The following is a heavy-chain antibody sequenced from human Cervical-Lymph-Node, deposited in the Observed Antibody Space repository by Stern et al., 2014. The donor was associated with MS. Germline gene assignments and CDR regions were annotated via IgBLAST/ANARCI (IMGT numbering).Heavy chain of an antibody. CDR2: VYYSGRS. CDR1: GGSMNSYF. J-gene: IGHJ2*01. CDR3: ARHGRVGAITYWHFDL. V-gene: IGHV4-59*08. D-gene: IGHD1-26*01. Sequence: QLQLQESGPGLVKPSATLSLTCSVSGGSMNSYFWSWIRQSPGKGLEWIGCVYYSGRSSYKPSLRSRVTISADPSKNQFSLTLNSVTAADTAVYYCARHGRVGAITYWHFDLWGRGSLVTVSS.